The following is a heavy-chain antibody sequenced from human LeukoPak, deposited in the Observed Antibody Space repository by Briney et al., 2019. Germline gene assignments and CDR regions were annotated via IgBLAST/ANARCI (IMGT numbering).Heavy chain of an antibody. CDR3: ARGVYDILTLDI. Sequence: GGTLRLSCAASGFTFSSYGMSWVRQAPGKGLEWVSAISGSGGSTYYADSVKGRFTISRDNSKNTLYLQMNSLRAEDTAVYYCARGVYDILTLDIWGQGTMVTVSS. V-gene: IGHV3-23*01. CDR1: GFTFSSYG. CDR2: ISGSGGST. J-gene: IGHJ3*02. D-gene: IGHD3-9*01.